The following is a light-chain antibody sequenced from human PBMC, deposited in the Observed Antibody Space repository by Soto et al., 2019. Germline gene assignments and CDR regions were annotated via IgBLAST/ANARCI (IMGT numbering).Light chain of an antibody. CDR3: LLDFSYFWA. V-gene: IGKV1-6*01. CDR2: AAS. J-gene: IGKJ1*01. CDR1: QSISNH. Sequence: IQMTQSPSSLSASLEDRVIITCRASQSISNHLNWYQQKPGKAPKLLIYAASTLQSGVPSRFSGSGSGTDFTLTISSLQPEDFATYYCLLDFSYFWAFGQGTKVDIK.